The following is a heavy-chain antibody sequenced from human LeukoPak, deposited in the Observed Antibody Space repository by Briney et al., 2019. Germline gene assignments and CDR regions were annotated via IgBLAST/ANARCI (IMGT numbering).Heavy chain of an antibody. J-gene: IGHJ6*02. Sequence: ASVKVSCKASGYTFTSNYIHWVRQAPGQGLEWMGMIYPRDGSTSYAQKFQGRVTITADESTSTAYMELSSLRSEDTAVYYCARPQIAAGVYYYGMDVWGQGTTVTVSS. CDR1: GYTFTSNY. V-gene: IGHV1-46*01. CDR2: IYPRDGST. CDR3: ARPQIAAGVYYYGMDV. D-gene: IGHD6-13*01.